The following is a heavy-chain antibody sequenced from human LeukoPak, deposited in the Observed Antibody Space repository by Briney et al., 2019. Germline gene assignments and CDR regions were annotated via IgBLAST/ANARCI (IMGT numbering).Heavy chain of an antibody. CDR3: ARQTAAGTSLGY. J-gene: IGHJ4*02. CDR2: INPNSGGT. CDR1: GYTFTGYY. Sequence: ASVKVSCKASGYTFTGYYMHWVRQAPGQGLEWMGWINPNSGGTNYAQKFQGGVTMTRDTSISTAYMGLSRLRSDDTAVYYCARQTAAGTSLGYWGQGTLVTVSS. V-gene: IGHV1-2*02. D-gene: IGHD6-13*01.